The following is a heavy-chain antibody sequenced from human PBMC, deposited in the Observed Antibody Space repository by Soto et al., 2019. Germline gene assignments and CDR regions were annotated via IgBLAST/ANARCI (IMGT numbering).Heavy chain of an antibody. J-gene: IGHJ5*02. CDR3: ARDSLPNSVLRYFDWLSRGYWFDP. Sequence: ASVKVSCKASGYTFTSYGMGWVRQAPGQGLEWMGWISAYNGNTNYAQKLQGRVTMTTDTSTSTAYMELRSLRSDDTAVYYCARDSLPNSVLRYFDWLSRGYWFDPWGQGTLVTVSS. CDR1: GYTFTSYG. CDR2: ISAYNGNT. V-gene: IGHV1-18*04. D-gene: IGHD3-9*01.